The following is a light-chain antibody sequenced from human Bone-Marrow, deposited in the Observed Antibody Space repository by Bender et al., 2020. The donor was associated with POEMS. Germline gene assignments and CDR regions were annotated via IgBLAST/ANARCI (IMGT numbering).Light chain of an antibody. Sequence: NFVLTQPHSVSESPGKTVTISCTRSSDSIANNYVQWYQQRPGSAPMNVIYEDNQRPSGVPERFSGSIDSSSNSAFLTISGLKTEDEADYYCQSYHHSGDWVFGGGTKLTVL. J-gene: IGLJ3*02. CDR3: QSYHHSGDWV. V-gene: IGLV6-57*03. CDR1: SDSIANNY. CDR2: EDN.